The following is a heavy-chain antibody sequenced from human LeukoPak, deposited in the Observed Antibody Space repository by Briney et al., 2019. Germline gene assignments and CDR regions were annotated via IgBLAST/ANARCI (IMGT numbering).Heavy chain of an antibody. CDR1: GFTFSTYG. CDR3: ARDDSLLQFGC. V-gene: IGHV3-30*02. Sequence: GGSLRLSCAASGFTFSTYGMHWVRQAPGKGLEWVAFIQYDGGNKYYADSVKGRLTISRDNSKKTVYLQMNSLRAEDTAVYYCARDDSLLQFGCWGQGTLVTVSS. CDR2: IQYDGGNK. J-gene: IGHJ4*02. D-gene: IGHD5-24*01.